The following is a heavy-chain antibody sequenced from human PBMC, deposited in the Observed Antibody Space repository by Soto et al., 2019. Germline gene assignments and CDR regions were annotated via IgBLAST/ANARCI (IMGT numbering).Heavy chain of an antibody. J-gene: IGHJ6*02. CDR2: LSYDGSNK. V-gene: IGHV3-30*18. Sequence: QVQLVESGGGVVQPGRSLRLSCAASGFSFSSYGMHWVRQAPGKGLEWVAVLSYDGSNKYYADSVKGRFTISRDTSKNTLYLQMNSLRAEDTAVFYCVKDRRTEAYGMEVWGQGTTVTVSS. CDR3: VKDRRTEAYGMEV. D-gene: IGHD2-2*01. CDR1: GFSFSSYG.